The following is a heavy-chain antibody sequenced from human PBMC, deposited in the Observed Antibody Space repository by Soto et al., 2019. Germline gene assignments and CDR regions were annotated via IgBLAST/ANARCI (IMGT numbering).Heavy chain of an antibody. Sequence: QVQLVESGGGVVQPGRSLRLSCAASGFTFSNYGMHWVRQAPGKGLEWVALISDDGSNKYYVDSVKGRFTISRDNSKNTLYMQLNSLRAEDTAVYYCAKDREDCTSTSCYGRFFRLGYMDVWGKGTTVSVSS. CDR1: GFTFSNYG. J-gene: IGHJ6*03. CDR2: ISDDGSNK. D-gene: IGHD2-2*01. CDR3: AKDREDCTSTSCYGRFFRLGYMDV. V-gene: IGHV3-30*18.